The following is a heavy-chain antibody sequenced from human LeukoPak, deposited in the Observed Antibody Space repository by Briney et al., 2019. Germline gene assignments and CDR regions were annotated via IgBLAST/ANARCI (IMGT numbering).Heavy chain of an antibody. J-gene: IGHJ4*02. V-gene: IGHV4-39*07. CDR2: IYYSGST. CDR3: VRNAGNSDYDS. D-gene: IGHD4-23*01. Sequence: KPSETLSLTCTVSGGSISSSSYYWGWIRQPPGKGLEWIGSIYYSGSTYYNPSLKSRVTISVDTSKNQFSLKLSSVTAADTAVYYCVRNAGNSDYDSWGQGTLVTVSS. CDR1: GGSISSSSYY.